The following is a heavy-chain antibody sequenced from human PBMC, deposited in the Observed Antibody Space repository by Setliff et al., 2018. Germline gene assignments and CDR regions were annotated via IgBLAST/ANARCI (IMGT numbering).Heavy chain of an antibody. CDR2: IDRSGNT. Sequence: SETLSLTCTVSGDSISTGINYWSWIRQPAGKGLEWIGHIDRSGNTNFNPSLKSRVTISVDTSKNQFSLRLKSVTAADTAVYYCARGNSRSSVWYVVPHFDYWGQGTLVTVSS. CDR1: GDSISTGINY. V-gene: IGHV4-61*09. J-gene: IGHJ4*02. CDR3: ARGNSRSSVWYVVPHFDY. D-gene: IGHD6-19*01.